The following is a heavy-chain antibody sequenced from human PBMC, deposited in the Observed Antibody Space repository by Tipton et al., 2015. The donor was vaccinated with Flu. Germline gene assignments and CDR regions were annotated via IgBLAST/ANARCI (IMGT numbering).Heavy chain of an antibody. CDR3: ARASGELLTFRFDS. CDR1: GFTFSSYW. CDR2: IKQDGSEK. Sequence: SLRLSCAASGFTFSSYWMSWVRQAPGKGLEWVANIKQDGSEKYYVDSVKGRFTISRDNAKNSLYLQMNSLRAEDTTVYYCARASGELLTFRFDSWGQGTLVTVSS. J-gene: IGHJ4*02. D-gene: IGHD3-10*01. V-gene: IGHV3-7*04.